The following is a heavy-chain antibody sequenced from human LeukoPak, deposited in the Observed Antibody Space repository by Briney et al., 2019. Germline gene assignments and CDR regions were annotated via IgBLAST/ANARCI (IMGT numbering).Heavy chain of an antibody. CDR1: GSTINKDA. V-gene: IGHV3-23*01. CDR3: AKDPAWYLDY. CDR2: INDSGGRT. Sequence: GGSLRLSCAASGSTINKDAMNWVRQAPGKGLEWVSSINDSGGRTYYADSVKGRFTISRDNSKNTLYLQMNSLRAEDTAIYYCAKDPAWYLDYWGQGTLVTVSS. J-gene: IGHJ4*02.